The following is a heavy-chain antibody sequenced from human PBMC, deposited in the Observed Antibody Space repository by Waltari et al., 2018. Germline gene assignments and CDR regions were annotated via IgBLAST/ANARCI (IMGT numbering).Heavy chain of an antibody. D-gene: IGHD5-12*01. CDR2: IDSTSTYI. V-gene: IGHV3-21*02. J-gene: IGHJ4*02. CDR3: AREARGYDY. Sequence: EVQLEESGGGLVKPGGSLRLSCAASGFMFSTFTMNWVRQAPGKGLEWVSSIDSTSTYIYHADSVKGRFTISRDNAKSSLYLQMNGLRVEDTGVYYCAREARGYDYWGQGTLVTVSS. CDR1: GFMFSTFT.